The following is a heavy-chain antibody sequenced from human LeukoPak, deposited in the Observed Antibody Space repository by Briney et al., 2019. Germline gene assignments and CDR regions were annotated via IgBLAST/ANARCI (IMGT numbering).Heavy chain of an antibody. CDR1: GFTFNTYS. Sequence: GGSLRLSCEASGFTFNTYSMNWARQAPGKGLEWVAVISYDGSDKYYADSVKGRFTIARDNSKNKLYLQMNSLRAEDTAVYYCAKDKVERHYFDYWGQGTLVTVSS. CDR3: AKDKVERHYFDY. D-gene: IGHD1-1*01. J-gene: IGHJ4*02. V-gene: IGHV3-30*18. CDR2: ISYDGSDK.